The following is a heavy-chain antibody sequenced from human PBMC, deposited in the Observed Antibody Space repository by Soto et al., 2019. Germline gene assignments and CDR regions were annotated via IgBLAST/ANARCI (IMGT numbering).Heavy chain of an antibody. J-gene: IGHJ4*01. D-gene: IGHD3-22*01. V-gene: IGHV4-59*01. CDR1: GGSITSYF. CDR2: IYYSGST. Sequence: PSETLSLTCAVSGGSITSYFWSWIRQPPGKGLEWIGYIYYSGSTKYNPSLKSRVTISVDTSKNQFSLKLSSVTAADTAVYYCARDHYYDSTGYYDYWGQGSLGTVSA. CDR3: ARDHYYDSTGYYDY.